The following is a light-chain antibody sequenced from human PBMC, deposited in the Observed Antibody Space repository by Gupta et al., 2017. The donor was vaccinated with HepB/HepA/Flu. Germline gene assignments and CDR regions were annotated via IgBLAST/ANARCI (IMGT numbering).Light chain of an antibody. CDR2: GAS. CDR1: QNVTSSY. J-gene: IGKJ2*03. V-gene: IGKV3-20*01. CDR3: HHYGSFPSS. Sequence: DNVLTQSSGTLPPSPGERATLPCGTSQNVTSSYLAWYQQQPGQAPRLLMYGASSSASGVPDRFSGFWSRAEFTITINRLDPHDFAMYYCHHYGSFPSSFGQGTKLEIQ.